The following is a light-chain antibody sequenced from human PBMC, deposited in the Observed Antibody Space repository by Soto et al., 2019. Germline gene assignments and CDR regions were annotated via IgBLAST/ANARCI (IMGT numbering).Light chain of an antibody. J-gene: IGLJ2*01. V-gene: IGLV2-14*01. CDR3: SPYTSSSTRGV. Sequence: QSALTQPASMSGSPGQSITISCTGTSSDVGGYNYVSWYQQHPGKAPKLMIYDVSNRPSGVSNRFSGSKSGNTASLTISGLQAEDEADYYCSPYTSSSTRGVFGGGTKVTVL. CDR1: SSDVGGYNY. CDR2: DVS.